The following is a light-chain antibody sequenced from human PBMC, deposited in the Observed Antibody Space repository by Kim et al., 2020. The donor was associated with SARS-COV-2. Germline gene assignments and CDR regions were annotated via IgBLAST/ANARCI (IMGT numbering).Light chain of an antibody. J-gene: IGKJ1*01. CDR1: QRLTSNY. Sequence: PGDRATLPCRATQRLTSNYLAWYQQKPGQAPRRLIYDASSRATGIPDRFSGYGAGTDFTLTINGLDPEDFAVYYCQQYDTTPTWTFGQGTKVDIK. CDR3: QQYDTTPTWT. CDR2: DAS. V-gene: IGKV3-20*01.